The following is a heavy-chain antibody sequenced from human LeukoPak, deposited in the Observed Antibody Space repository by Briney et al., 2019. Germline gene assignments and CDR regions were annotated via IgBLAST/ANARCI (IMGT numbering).Heavy chain of an antibody. CDR1: GDSVSSNSAA. D-gene: IGHD3-22*01. V-gene: IGHV6-1*01. CDR2: TYYNSIWYH. CDR3: AANYYESSTYYSAFDY. Sequence: SQTLSLTCGVSGDSVSSNSAAWNWIRQSPSRGLEWLGRTYYNSIWYHDFALSLKSRITINVDTSKNEFSLHLSSVTPEDTAVYYSAANYYESSTYYSAFDYWGQGILVTVSS. J-gene: IGHJ4*02.